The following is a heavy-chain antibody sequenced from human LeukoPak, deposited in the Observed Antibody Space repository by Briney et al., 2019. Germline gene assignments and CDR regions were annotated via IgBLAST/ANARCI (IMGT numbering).Heavy chain of an antibody. Sequence: SETLSLTCTVSGGSISSSSYYWGWIRQPPGKGLEWIGSIYYSGSTYYNPSLKSRVTISVDTSKNQFSLKLSSVTAADTAVYYCARESVVITAKFGSWFDPWGQGTLVTVSS. CDR3: ARESVVITAKFGSWFDP. CDR1: GGSISSSSYY. V-gene: IGHV4-39*07. D-gene: IGHD3-22*01. CDR2: IYYSGST. J-gene: IGHJ5*02.